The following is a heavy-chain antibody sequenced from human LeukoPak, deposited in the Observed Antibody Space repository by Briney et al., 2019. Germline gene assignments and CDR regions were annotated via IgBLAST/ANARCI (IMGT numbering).Heavy chain of an antibody. D-gene: IGHD1-26*01. CDR2: ITPNSGGT. CDR1: GYTFTDYY. CDR3: ATMGATNFDH. Sequence: RASVKVSCKASGYTFTDYYMHWVRHAPGQGLEWLGWITPNSGGTSYAQKFQGRVTMTRDTSISTAYMEVSRLRSDDTAVYYCATMGATNFDHWGQGTLVTVSS. V-gene: IGHV1-2*02. J-gene: IGHJ4*02.